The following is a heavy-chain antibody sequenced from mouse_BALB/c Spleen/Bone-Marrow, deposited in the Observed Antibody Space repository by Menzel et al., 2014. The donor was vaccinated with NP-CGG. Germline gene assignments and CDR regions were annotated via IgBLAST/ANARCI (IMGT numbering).Heavy chain of an antibody. J-gene: IGHJ1*01. CDR1: GFNFXDTY. CDR2: IDPANGNT. Sequence: VRLQQSGAELVKPGASVKLSCTASGFNFXDTYMHWVKQRPEQGLEWIGRIDPANGNTKYDPKFQGKATITADTSSNTAYLQLSSLTSEDTAVYYCASYRYAWYFDVWGAGTTVTVSS. V-gene: IGHV14-3*02. D-gene: IGHD2-14*01. CDR3: ASYRYAWYFDV.